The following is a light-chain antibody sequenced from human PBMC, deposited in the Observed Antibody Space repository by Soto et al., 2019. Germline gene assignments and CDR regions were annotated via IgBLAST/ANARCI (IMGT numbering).Light chain of an antibody. J-gene: IGKJ1*01. CDR1: QSVSSN. Sequence: EIVMTQSPATLSVSPGERATLSCRASQSVSSNLAWYQQKPGPAPRLLIYGASTRATGVPARFMGSGSGTESALTIGSLQSEDFVVYYCQQYNNWPPWTFGQGTKVEI. CDR3: QQYNNWPPWT. CDR2: GAS. V-gene: IGKV3-15*01.